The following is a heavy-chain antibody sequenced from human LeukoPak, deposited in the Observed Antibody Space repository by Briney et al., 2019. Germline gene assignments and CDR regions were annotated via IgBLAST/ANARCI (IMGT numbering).Heavy chain of an antibody. D-gene: IGHD3-3*01. CDR1: GGSISSGGHS. CDR3: ARGPSMGWSGYIDY. J-gene: IGHJ4*02. V-gene: IGHV4-30-2*01. CDR2: IYHSGSGST. Sequence: SETLSLTCTVSGGSISSGGHSWSWIRQPPGKGLEWIGYIYHSGSGSTYYNPSLKSRVTISVDTSKNQFSLKLSSVTAADTAVYYCARGPSMGWSGYIDYWGQGTLVTVSS.